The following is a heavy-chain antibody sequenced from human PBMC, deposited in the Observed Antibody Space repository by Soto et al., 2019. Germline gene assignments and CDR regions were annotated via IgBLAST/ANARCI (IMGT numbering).Heavy chain of an antibody. CDR3: ARDSPGRFGRYYYYGMDV. J-gene: IGHJ6*02. CDR2: ISSSGSTI. D-gene: IGHD3-3*01. Sequence: VQLVESGGGLIQPGGSLRLSCAASDFTVTDRFLTWVRQAPGKGLEWVSYISSSGSTIYYADSVKGRFTISRDNAKNSLYLQMNSLRAEDTAVYYCARDSPGRFGRYYYYGMDVWGQGTTVTVSS. V-gene: IGHV3-11*01. CDR1: DFTVTDRF.